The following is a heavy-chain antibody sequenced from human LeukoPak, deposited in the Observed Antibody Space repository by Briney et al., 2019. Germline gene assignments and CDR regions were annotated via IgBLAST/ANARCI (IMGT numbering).Heavy chain of an antibody. CDR3: ATDRDATHLNY. D-gene: IGHD5-24*01. CDR1: GFTFSDAL. Sequence: GGSLRLSCAASGFTFSDALMNWLRQAPGQGLEWVGRIKSKVHGGTLEYAAPVKGRFTISIDDSENTLHLQMSSLQTEDTAVYYCATDRDATHLNYWGEGTLVTVSS. J-gene: IGHJ4*02. V-gene: IGHV3-15*01. CDR2: IKSKVHGGTL.